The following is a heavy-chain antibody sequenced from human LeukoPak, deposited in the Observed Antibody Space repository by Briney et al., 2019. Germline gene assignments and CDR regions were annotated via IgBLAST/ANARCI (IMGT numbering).Heavy chain of an antibody. J-gene: IGHJ6*02. CDR2: IIPILGIA. V-gene: IGHV1-69*04. CDR1: GGTFSSYA. CDR3: ARGPGSESTRPVFNMDV. Sequence: SVKVSCKASGGTFSSYAISWVRQAPGQGLEWMGRIIPILGIANYAQKFQGRVTITADKSTSTAYMELSSLRSEDTAVYYCARGPGSESTRPVFNMDVWGQGTTVTVSS. D-gene: IGHD3-10*02.